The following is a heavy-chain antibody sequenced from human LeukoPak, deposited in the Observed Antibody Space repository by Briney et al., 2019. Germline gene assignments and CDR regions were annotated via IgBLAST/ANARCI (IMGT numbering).Heavy chain of an antibody. D-gene: IGHD6-13*01. J-gene: IGHJ3*02. CDR1: GFTFSSYG. CDR2: ISYDGSNK. CDR3: AKDRSPLSGAADEDAFDI. Sequence: GGSLRLSCAASGFTFSSYGMHWVRQAPGKGLEWVAVISYDGSNKHYADSVKGRFTISRDNSKNTLYLQMNSLRAEDTAVYYCAKDRSPLSGAADEDAFDIWGQGTMVTVSS. V-gene: IGHV3-30*18.